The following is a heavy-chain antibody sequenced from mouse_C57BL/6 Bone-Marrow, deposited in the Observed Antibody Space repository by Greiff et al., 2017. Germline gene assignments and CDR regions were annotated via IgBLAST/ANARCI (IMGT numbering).Heavy chain of an antibody. D-gene: IGHD1-1*01. Sequence: EVQLQQSGPVLVKPGASVKMSCKASGYTFTDYYMNWVKQSHGKSLEWIGVINPYNGGTSYNQKFKGKATLTVEKSSSTAYMELNSLTSEDSAVYYCARGDYDYAMDYWGQGTSVTVSS. CDR1: GYTFTDYY. CDR2: INPYNGGT. CDR3: ARGDYDYAMDY. V-gene: IGHV1-19*01. J-gene: IGHJ4*01.